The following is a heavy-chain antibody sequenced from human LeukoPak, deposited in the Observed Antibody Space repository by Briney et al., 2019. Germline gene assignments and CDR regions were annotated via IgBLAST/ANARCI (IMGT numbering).Heavy chain of an antibody. CDR2: VYSDGVT. V-gene: IGHV3-66*02. J-gene: IGHJ5*02. CDR3: VRDRAEGRAWVEFDP. CDR1: GFTASSLG. Sequence: PGGSLSLSGEAFGFTASSLGLSWARQAPGKGPEWVSLVYSDGVTRYADSVQGRFTISRDNSKNTVYLQMNNLRVEDTAVYHCVRDRAEGRAWVEFDPWGQGTLVTVSS.